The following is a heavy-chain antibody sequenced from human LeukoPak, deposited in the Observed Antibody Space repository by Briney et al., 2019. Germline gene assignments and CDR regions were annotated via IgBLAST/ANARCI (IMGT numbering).Heavy chain of an antibody. CDR2: IYHSGST. CDR1: GYSISSGYD. J-gene: IGHJ4*02. V-gene: IGHV4-38-2*02. D-gene: IGHD3-22*01. CDR3: ARLSPDLLSLDSSGYSAPYFDY. Sequence: SETLSLTCTVSGYSISSGYDGGWIRQPPGKGLEWIGSIYHSGSTNYNPSLKSRFTISIDTSKNHFSLKLSSVNAADPAVYYCARLSPDLLSLDSSGYSAPYFDYWGQGTLVTVSS.